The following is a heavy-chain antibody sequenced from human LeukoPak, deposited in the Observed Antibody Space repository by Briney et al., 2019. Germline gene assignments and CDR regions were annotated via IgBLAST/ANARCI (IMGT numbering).Heavy chain of an antibody. CDR3: ARHQWHYYYYMGV. J-gene: IGHJ6*03. CDR2: IYYSGDT. D-gene: IGHD6-19*01. CDR1: GGSIRGSSYY. V-gene: IGHV4-39*01. Sequence: SETLSLTCTVSGGSIRGSSYYWGWIRQPPGKGLEWIGSIYYSGDTYYNPSLKSRRVTISVDTSKNQFSLRLSSVTAADTAVYYCARHQWHYYYYMGVWGKGSTVTVSS.